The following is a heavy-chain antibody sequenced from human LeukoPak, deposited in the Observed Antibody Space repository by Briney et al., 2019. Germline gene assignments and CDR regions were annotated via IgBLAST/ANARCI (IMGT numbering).Heavy chain of an antibody. Sequence: GGSLRLSCVASGFSFSNYAMSRVRQAPARGPGWVSSLRGGGETFYADSVKGRFTLSRDDSRNTVYLQLNNLRVVDTAIYYCAKANWVSNADAVWWGQGTRVTVFS. CDR3: AKANWVSNADAVW. CDR1: GFSFSNYA. D-gene: IGHD1-1*01. CDR2: LRGGGET. V-gene: IGHV3-23*01. J-gene: IGHJ4*02.